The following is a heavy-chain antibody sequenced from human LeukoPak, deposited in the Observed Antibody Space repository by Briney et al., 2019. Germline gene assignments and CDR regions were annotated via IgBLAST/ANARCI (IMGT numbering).Heavy chain of an antibody. CDR3: ARGEMITFGGVIVSASFDY. V-gene: IGHV4-34*01. CDR1: GGSFXXXX. CDR2: XXHSGST. Sequence: PSETXXLTCAVXGGSFXXXXWSXXXQXXGXGXEWXGXXXHSGSTNYNPSLKSRVTISVDTSKNQFSLKLSSVTAADTAVYYCARGEMITFGGVIVSASFDYWGQGTLVTVSS. D-gene: IGHD3-16*02. J-gene: IGHJ4*02.